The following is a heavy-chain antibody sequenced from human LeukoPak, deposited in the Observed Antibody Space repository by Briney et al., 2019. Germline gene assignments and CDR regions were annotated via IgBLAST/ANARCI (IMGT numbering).Heavy chain of an antibody. D-gene: IGHD3-3*01. CDR3: ASQTYYDFWSGYYYYYMDV. CDR2: IKQDGSEK. CDR1: GFTFSSYW. Sequence: PGGSLRLTCAASGFTFSSYWMSWVRQAPGKGLEGVANIKQDGSEKYYVDSVKGRFTISRDNAKNSLYLQMNSLRAEDTAVYYCASQTYYDFWSGYYYYYMDVWGKGTTVSVSS. V-gene: IGHV3-7*01. J-gene: IGHJ6*03.